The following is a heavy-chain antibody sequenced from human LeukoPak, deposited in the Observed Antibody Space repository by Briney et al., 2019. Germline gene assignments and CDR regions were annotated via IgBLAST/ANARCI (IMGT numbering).Heavy chain of an antibody. D-gene: IGHD3-10*01. CDR1: LFTFSDYY. CDR3: AREDGSGSYYNWFDP. Sequence: GESLRLSCAASLFTFSDYYMSWIRQAPGKGLEWVSYISSSGSTIYYADSVKGRFTISRDNAKNSLYLQMNSLRAEDTAVYYCAREDGSGSYYNWFDPWGQGTLVTVSS. CDR2: ISSSGSTI. V-gene: IGHV3-11*01. J-gene: IGHJ5*02.